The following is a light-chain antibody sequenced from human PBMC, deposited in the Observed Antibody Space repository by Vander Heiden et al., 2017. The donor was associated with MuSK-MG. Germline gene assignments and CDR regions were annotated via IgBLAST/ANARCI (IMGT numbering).Light chain of an antibody. CDR3: AVWDDSRNGYV. CDR1: SSNIGSNN. CDR2: TNN. J-gene: IGLJ1*01. Sequence: QSVLTQPPSASGTPGQRVTISCSRGSSNIGSNNVNWYQQLPGTAPNLLIYTNNQRPSGVPDRFSGSKSGTSASLAISGLQAEDEADYYCAVWDDSRNGYVFGPGTKVTVL. V-gene: IGLV1-44*01.